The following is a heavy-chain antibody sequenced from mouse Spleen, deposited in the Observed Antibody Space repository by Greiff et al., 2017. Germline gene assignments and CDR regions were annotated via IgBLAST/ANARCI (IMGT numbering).Heavy chain of an antibody. V-gene: IGHV5-17*01. Sequence: EVHLVESGGGLVKPGGSLKLSCAASGFTFSDYGMHWVRQAPEKGLEWVAYISSGSSTIYYADTVKGRFTISRDNAKNTLFLQMTSLRSEDTAMYYCAGGKDRYDEGLWYFDVWGAGTTVTVSS. J-gene: IGHJ1*01. CDR1: GFTFSDYG. D-gene: IGHD2-14*01. CDR2: ISSGSSTI. CDR3: AGGKDRYDEGLWYFDV.